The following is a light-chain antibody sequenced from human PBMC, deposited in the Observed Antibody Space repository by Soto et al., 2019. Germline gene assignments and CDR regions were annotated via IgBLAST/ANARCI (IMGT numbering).Light chain of an antibody. CDR2: DAS. Sequence: EIVLTQSPATLSLSPGERATLSCRASQSVSSYLAWYQQKPGQAPRLLIYDASNRATGIPARFSGSGSGTDFTLTISSLEPGDFAVYYCQQRSNWPPTFGGGTKV. CDR1: QSVSSY. V-gene: IGKV3-11*01. CDR3: QQRSNWPPT. J-gene: IGKJ4*01.